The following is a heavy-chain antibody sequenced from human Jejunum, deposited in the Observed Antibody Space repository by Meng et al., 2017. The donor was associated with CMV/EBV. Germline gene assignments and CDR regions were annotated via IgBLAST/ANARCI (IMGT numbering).Heavy chain of an antibody. CDR2: IYSGGSST. D-gene: IGHD1-1*01. CDR1: GFTLSSYA. Sequence: GFTLSSYAMNWVRQAPGKGLEWVSVIYSGGSSTYYADSVKGRFTISRDNSRRMVYLEMNSLRADDTAVYFCAKDTTPDSRFNLDHWGQGTRVTVSS. J-gene: IGHJ4*02. V-gene: IGHV3-23*03. CDR3: AKDTTPDSRFNLDH.